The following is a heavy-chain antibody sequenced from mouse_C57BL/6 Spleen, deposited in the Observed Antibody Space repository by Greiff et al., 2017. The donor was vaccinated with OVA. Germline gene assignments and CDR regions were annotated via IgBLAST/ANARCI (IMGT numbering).Heavy chain of an antibody. V-gene: IGHV1-26*01. CDR1: GYTFTDYY. D-gene: IGHD3-2*02. J-gene: IGHJ3*01. Sequence: VQLQQSGPELVKPGASVKISCKASGYTFTDYYMNWVKQSHGKSLEWIGDINPNNGGTSYNQKFKGKATLTVDKSSSTAYMELRSLTSEDSAVYYCARDELRHGFAYWGQGTLVTVSA. CDR3: ARDELRHGFAY. CDR2: INPNNGGT.